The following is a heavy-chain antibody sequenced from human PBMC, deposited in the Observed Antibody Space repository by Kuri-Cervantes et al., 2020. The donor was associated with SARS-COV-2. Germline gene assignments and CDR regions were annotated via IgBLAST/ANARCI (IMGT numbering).Heavy chain of an antibody. J-gene: IGHJ6*02. D-gene: IGHD4-17*01. CDR3: ARDSYGDIYYYYGMDV. Sequence: GESLKISCAASGFTFSSYAMHWVRQAPGKGLEWVAVISYGGSNKYYADSVKGRFTISRDNSKNTLYLQMNSLRAEDTAVYYCARDSYGDIYYYYGMDVWGQGTTVTVSS. CDR2: ISYGGSNK. CDR1: GFTFSSYA. V-gene: IGHV3-30-3*01.